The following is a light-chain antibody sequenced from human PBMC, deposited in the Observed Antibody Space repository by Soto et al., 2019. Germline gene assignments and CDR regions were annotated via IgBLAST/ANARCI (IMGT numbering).Light chain of an antibody. J-gene: IGLJ1*01. Sequence: QSVLTHPPSVSGAPGQRVTSSCTGSGSNIGAGYDVHWYQQLPGTAPKLLIFANINRPSGVPDRFSGSKSGTSASLAITGLRAEDGADYYCQSSDSSLSGYVFGTGTKVTVL. CDR1: GSNIGAGYD. CDR2: ANI. V-gene: IGLV1-40*01. CDR3: QSSDSSLSGYV.